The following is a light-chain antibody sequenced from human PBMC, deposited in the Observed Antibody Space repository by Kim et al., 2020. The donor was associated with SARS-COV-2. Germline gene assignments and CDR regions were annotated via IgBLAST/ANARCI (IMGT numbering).Light chain of an antibody. CDR1: QSLLHSNGNTY. CDR3: MQALQTPYT. Sequence: DIVMTQSPLSLPVTPGEPASISCRSSQSLLHSNGNTYLDWYLQKPGQSPQVLIYLGSNRASGVPDRFSGSGSGTDFTLKISRVEAEDVGLYYCMQALQTPYTFGQGTKLEI. CDR2: LGS. V-gene: IGKV2-28*01. J-gene: IGKJ2*01.